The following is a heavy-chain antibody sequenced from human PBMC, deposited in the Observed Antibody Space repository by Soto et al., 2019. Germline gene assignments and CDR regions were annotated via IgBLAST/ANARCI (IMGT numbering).Heavy chain of an antibody. CDR3: ARESGDYGRPYFDY. V-gene: IGHV1-69*01. D-gene: IGHD3-10*01. CDR1: GGTFTSFP. Sequence: VQLVQSGAEVKKPGSSVKVSCKASGGTFTSFPFSWVRQAPGQGLEWMGGIIPIFETTNYAQKFRGRLTIPAAESTTTAYMELTSLTSDYTAVYFRARESGDYGRPYFDYWGQGTLVTVSS. CDR2: IIPIFETT. J-gene: IGHJ4*02.